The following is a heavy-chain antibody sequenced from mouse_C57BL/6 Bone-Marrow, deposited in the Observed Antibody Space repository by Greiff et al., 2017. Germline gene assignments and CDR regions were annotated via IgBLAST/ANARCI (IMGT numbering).Heavy chain of an antibody. V-gene: IGHV5-17*01. Sequence: EVQLVESGGGLVKPGGSLKLSCAASGFTFSDYGMHWVRQAPEKGLEWVAYISSGSSTIYYADTVKGRFTISRDNAKNTLFLQMTSLRSEDTAMYYCARKTAVVAFDDWGQGTTLTVSS. J-gene: IGHJ2*01. CDR2: ISSGSSTI. CDR1: GFTFSDYG. CDR3: ARKTAVVAFDD. D-gene: IGHD1-1*01.